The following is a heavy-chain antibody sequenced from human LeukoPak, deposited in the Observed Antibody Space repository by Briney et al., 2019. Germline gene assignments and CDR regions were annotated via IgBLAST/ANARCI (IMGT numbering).Heavy chain of an antibody. Sequence: PGRSLRLSCAASGFTFSSYAMHWVRQAPGKGLVWVSRINTDGSSTSYADSVKGRFTVSRDTSNNTLYLQMNSLRAEDTGVYYCARDCSSATCYAAFDYWGQGTLVTVSS. V-gene: IGHV3-74*01. CDR1: GFTFSSYA. J-gene: IGHJ4*02. CDR3: ARDCSSATCYAAFDY. D-gene: IGHD2-2*01. CDR2: INTDGSST.